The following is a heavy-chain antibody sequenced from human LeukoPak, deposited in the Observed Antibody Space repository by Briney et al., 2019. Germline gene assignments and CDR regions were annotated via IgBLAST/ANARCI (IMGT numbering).Heavy chain of an antibody. CDR1: GFSLSTSGVG. D-gene: IGHD3-9*01. Sequence: SGPTLVNPTQTLTLTCTFSGFSLSTSGVGVGWIRQPPGKALEWLALIYWDDDKRYSPSLKSRLTITKDTSKNQVVLTMTNMDPVDTATYYCAHRRSGYEILTGLGGNWFDPWGQGTLVTVSS. CDR3: AHRRSGYEILTGLGGNWFDP. J-gene: IGHJ5*02. V-gene: IGHV2-5*02. CDR2: IYWDDDK.